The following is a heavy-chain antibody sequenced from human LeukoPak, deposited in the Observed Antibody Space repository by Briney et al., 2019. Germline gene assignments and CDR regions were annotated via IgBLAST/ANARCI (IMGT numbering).Heavy chain of an antibody. V-gene: IGHV4-31*03. CDR2: IYYSGNT. CDR3: ARFRDYYFDY. J-gene: IGHJ4*02. D-gene: IGHD3/OR15-3a*01. CDR1: GGSIGSGGYY. Sequence: SETLSLTCTVSGGSIGSGGYYWSWLRQHPGKGLEWIGYIYYSGNTYYSPSLKSRVTMSVDTSKNQFSLWLSSVTAADTAVYFCARFRDYYFDYWGQGTLVTVSS.